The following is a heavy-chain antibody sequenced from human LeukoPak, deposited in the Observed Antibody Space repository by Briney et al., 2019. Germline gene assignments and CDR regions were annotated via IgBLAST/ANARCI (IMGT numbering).Heavy chain of an antibody. CDR3: ASGSGTLGHDY. V-gene: IGHV3-21*01. J-gene: IGHJ4*02. CDR2: ISSSSRYI. Sequence: GGSLRLSCAASGFTFSSYSMNWVRQAPGKGLEWVSSISSSSRYIYYADSVKGRFTISRDNAKKSLYLQMNSLRAEDTAVYYCASGSGTLGHDYWGQGTLVTVSS. D-gene: IGHD3-10*01. CDR1: GFTFSSYS.